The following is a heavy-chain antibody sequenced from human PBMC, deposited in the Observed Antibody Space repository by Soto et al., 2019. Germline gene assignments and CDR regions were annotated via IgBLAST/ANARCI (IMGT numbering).Heavy chain of an antibody. CDR1: GFTFSRYW. CDR2: INSDGSST. CDR3: FFVWLATVTTQLYY. J-gene: IGHJ4*02. Sequence: GEALKISCAASGFTFSRYWMHWVRQAPGKGLVWVSRINSDGSSTSYADSVKGRFTISRDNSKNTLYLQMNSLRAEDTAFYYCFFVWLATVTTQLYYRAQRTPVPVSS. D-gene: IGHD4-4*01. V-gene: IGHV3-74*01.